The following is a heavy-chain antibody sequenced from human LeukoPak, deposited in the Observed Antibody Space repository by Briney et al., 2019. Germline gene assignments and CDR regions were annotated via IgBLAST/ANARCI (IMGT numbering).Heavy chain of an antibody. D-gene: IGHD3-22*01. CDR2: IYYSGST. V-gene: IGHV4-31*03. J-gene: IGHJ3*02. CDR1: GGSISSGGYY. CDR3: ARDGDYYDSSGYGYAFDI. Sequence: PSETLSLTCTVSGGSISSGGYYWSWIRQHPGKGLEWIGYIYYSGSTYYNPSLKSRVTISVDTSKNQFSLKLSSVTAADTAVYYCARDGDYYDSSGYGYAFDIWGQGTMATVSS.